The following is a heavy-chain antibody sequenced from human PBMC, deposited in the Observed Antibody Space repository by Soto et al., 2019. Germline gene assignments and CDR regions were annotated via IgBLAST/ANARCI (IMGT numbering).Heavy chain of an antibody. CDR3: TRDGRFGELSFDY. CDR1: GFTFGDYA. Sequence: GGSLRLSCTASGFTFGDYAMSWFRQALGKGMEWVGFIRSKAYGGTTEYAASVKGRFTISRDDSKSIAYLQMNSLKTEDTAVYYCTRDGRFGELSFDYWGQGTLVTRLL. V-gene: IGHV3-49*03. D-gene: IGHD3-10*01. J-gene: IGHJ4*02. CDR2: IRSKAYGGTT.